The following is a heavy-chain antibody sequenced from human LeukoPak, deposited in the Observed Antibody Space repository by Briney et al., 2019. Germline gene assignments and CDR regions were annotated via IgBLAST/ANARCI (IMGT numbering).Heavy chain of an antibody. CDR3: ARQYGIAVALDY. Sequence: SETLSLTCTVSGGSISSYYWSWIRQPPGKGLEWIGYIYYSGSTNYNPSLKSRVTISVDTSKNQFSLKLSSVTAADTAVYYCARQYGIAVALDYWGQGTLVTVSS. V-gene: IGHV4-59*08. CDR2: IYYSGST. D-gene: IGHD6-19*01. J-gene: IGHJ4*02. CDR1: GGSISSYY.